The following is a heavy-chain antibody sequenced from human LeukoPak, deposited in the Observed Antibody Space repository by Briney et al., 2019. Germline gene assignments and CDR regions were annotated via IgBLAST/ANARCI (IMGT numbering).Heavy chain of an antibody. D-gene: IGHD6-13*01. Sequence: SETLSLTCTVSGGSTSSSDYYWGWIRQPPDEGLEWIASILYSGNTYYNPSLTSRVTISVDTSKNQFSLKLNSVTAADTAVYYCARHKIAPTGWFDPWGQGTLVTVSS. CDR1: GGSTSSSDYY. J-gene: IGHJ5*02. CDR3: ARHKIAPTGWFDP. V-gene: IGHV4-39*01. CDR2: ILYSGNT.